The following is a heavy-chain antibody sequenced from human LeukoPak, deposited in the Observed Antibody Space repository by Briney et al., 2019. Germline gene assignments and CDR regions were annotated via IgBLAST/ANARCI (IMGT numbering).Heavy chain of an antibody. CDR1: GFIFSNYA. J-gene: IGHJ4*02. CDR2: ITSSSAYI. CDR3: AKDLGGRYGDYGPRYFDY. D-gene: IGHD4-17*01. Sequence: SGGSLRLSCAASGFIFSNYAMNWVRQAPGKGLEWVSSITSSSAYIYYADSVKGRFTISRDNAKNSLYLQMNSLRAEDTAVYYCAKDLGGRYGDYGPRYFDYWGQGTLVTVSS. V-gene: IGHV3-21*04.